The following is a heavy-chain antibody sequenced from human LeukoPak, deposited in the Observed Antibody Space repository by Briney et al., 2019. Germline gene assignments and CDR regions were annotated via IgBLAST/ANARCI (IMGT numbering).Heavy chain of an antibody. V-gene: IGHV4-39*07. J-gene: IGHJ4*02. Sequence: SETLSLTCTVSGGSISSSSYYWGWIRQPPGKGLEWIGSIYYSGSTYYNPSLKSRVTISVDTSKNQFSLRLSSVTAADTAVYYCARLYYDSSGYLDYWGQGTLVTVSS. D-gene: IGHD3-22*01. CDR2: IYYSGST. CDR1: GGSISSSSYY. CDR3: ARLYYDSSGYLDY.